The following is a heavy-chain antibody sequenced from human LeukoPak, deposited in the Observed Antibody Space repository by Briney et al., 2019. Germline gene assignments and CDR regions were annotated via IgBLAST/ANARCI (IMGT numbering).Heavy chain of an antibody. J-gene: IGHJ4*02. V-gene: IGHV3-21*01. CDR3: ARDNTWNASMGDY. CDR2: ISSSSSYI. CDR1: GFTFSSYS. Sequence: GGSLRLSCAASGFTFSSYSMNWVRQAPGKGLEWVSSISSSSSYIYYADSVKGRFTISRDSAKNSLYLQMNSLRAEDTAVYYCARDNTWNASMGDYWGQGTLVTVSS. D-gene: IGHD1-20*01.